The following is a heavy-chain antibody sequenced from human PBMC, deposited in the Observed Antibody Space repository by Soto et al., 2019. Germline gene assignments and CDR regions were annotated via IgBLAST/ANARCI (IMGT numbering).Heavy chain of an antibody. D-gene: IGHD1-26*01. CDR3: ARGGRVGATAGIMDV. J-gene: IGHJ6*02. CDR1: GGTFSSYA. Sequence: QVQLVQSGAEVKKPGSSVKVSCKASGGTFSSYAISWVRQAPGQGLEWVGGIIPIFGTANYAQKFQGRVTITADESTSTAYKELRSRRTEDTAADYCARGGRVGATAGIMDVWGQGTTVTVSS. V-gene: IGHV1-69*01. CDR2: IIPIFGTA.